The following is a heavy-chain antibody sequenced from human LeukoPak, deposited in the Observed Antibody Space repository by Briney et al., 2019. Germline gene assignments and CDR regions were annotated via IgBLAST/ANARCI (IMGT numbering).Heavy chain of an antibody. Sequence: PSETLSLTCTVSGGSISTYYWSWIRQPPGKGLEWIGYIYYSGSTNYNPSLKGRVTISVDTSKNQFSLKLSSVTAADTAVYYCARAEVLPDYYAISGGFDYWGQGTLVTVSS. CDR1: GGSISTYY. CDR2: IYYSGST. D-gene: IGHD3-10*01. V-gene: IGHV4-59*01. CDR3: ARAEVLPDYYAISGGFDY. J-gene: IGHJ4*02.